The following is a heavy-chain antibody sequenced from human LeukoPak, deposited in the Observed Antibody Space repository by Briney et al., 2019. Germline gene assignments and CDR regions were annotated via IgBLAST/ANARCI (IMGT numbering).Heavy chain of an antibody. Sequence: GASVKVSCKASGYTFSVYYIHWLRQAPGQGLEWMGWIIPKNGDTNYAQKFRDRVTMTRDTSISTAYMEINSLTSDDTAVYYCARGVLLQGRGAFDIRGQGAMVTVSS. V-gene: IGHV1-2*02. J-gene: IGHJ3*02. CDR3: ARGVLLQGRGAFDI. CDR1: GYTFSVYY. CDR2: IIPKNGDT. D-gene: IGHD3-10*01.